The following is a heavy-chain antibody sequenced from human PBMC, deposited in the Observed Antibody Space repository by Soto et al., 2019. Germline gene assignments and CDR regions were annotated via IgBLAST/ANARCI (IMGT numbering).Heavy chain of an antibody. J-gene: IGHJ5*01. V-gene: IGHV4-34*01. Sequence: SETLSLTCAVYGGSFNPYHWSFIRQPPGKRLEWIGEIDHTGRTNYNPSVKGRVTMSVDTSKNQFSLNLRSVTAADTAVYFCARSMNDHNHHHWGFDSWGQGALVTVSS. D-gene: IGHD7-27*01. CDR1: GGSFNPYH. CDR2: IDHTGRT. CDR3: ARSMNDHNHHHWGFDS.